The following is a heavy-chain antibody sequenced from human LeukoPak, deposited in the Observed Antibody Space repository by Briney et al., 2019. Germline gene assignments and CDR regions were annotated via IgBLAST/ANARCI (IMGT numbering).Heavy chain of an antibody. D-gene: IGHD3-22*01. CDR1: GYTFTTYG. Sequence: ASVKVSCKASGYTFTTYGISWVRQAPGQGLEWMGWISVYSGNTNYAQKLQGRVTVTTYTSTSTAYMELRSLRSDDTAVYYCARREVDSSGYFLNFDYWGQGTLVTVSS. J-gene: IGHJ4*02. CDR2: ISVYSGNT. V-gene: IGHV1-18*01. CDR3: ARREVDSSGYFLNFDY.